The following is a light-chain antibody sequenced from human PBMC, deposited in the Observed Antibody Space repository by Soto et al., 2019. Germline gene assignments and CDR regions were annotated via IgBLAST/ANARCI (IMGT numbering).Light chain of an antibody. J-gene: IGKJ1*01. V-gene: IGKV3-15*01. CDR1: QSVGSN. CDR3: QQYNNWPPYMT. Sequence: EIVMTQSPSTLSVSPGDRAALSCRASQSVGSNFSWYQQKPGQAPRRLIYGASTRATGIQARFSGSGSGTEVTLPISGLQSEDFAIYFCQQYNNWPPYMTCGQGTHVEVK. CDR2: GAS.